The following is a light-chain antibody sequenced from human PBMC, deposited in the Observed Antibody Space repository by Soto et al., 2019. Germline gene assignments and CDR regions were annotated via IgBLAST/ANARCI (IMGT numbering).Light chain of an antibody. CDR2: SAS. CDR3: QRYGGSPPVT. Sequence: EVVLTQSAGTLSLSPGERATLSCRASQSFSSSNLAWYQHKPGQPPKLIVYSASRRATGIPDRFSGSGSGTDFTLTISTLEPEDFALYYCQRYGGSPPVTFGGGTKVDIK. J-gene: IGKJ4*01. CDR1: QSFSSSN. V-gene: IGKV3-20*01.